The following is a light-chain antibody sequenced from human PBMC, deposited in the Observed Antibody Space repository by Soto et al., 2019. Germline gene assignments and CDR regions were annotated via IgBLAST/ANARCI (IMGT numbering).Light chain of an antibody. CDR2: EVT. J-gene: IGLJ1*01. Sequence: QSALTQPASVSGSPGQSITISCTGPSSDVGGYDYVSWYQQHPGKAPKLMIFEVTNRPSGVSNRFSGSKSGNTASLTISGLRAEDEADYYCSSFRSTSTLPYVFGTGTKLTVL. CDR1: SSDVGGYDY. CDR3: SSFRSTSTLPYV. V-gene: IGLV2-14*01.